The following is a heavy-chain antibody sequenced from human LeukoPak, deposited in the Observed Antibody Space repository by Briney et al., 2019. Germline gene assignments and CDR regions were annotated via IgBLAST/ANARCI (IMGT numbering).Heavy chain of an antibody. V-gene: IGHV4-34*01. J-gene: IGHJ4*02. Sequence: SETLSLTCAVYGGSFNNYYWSWIRQPPGKGLEWIGEVNHSGSTNYNPSLRSRVTISIDTSKNQFSLQLTSVTAADTAVYYCASLMLIAVGSDYWGQGNLGTVSS. CDR1: GGSFNNYY. CDR3: ASLMLIAVGSDY. CDR2: VNHSGST. D-gene: IGHD3-16*01.